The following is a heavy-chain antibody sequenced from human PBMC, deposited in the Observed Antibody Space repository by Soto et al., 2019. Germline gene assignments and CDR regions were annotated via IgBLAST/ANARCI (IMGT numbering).Heavy chain of an antibody. V-gene: IGHV3-30-3*01. CDR2: ISYDGSNK. D-gene: IGHD6-13*01. J-gene: IGHJ6*02. CDR1: GFTFSSYA. Sequence: QVQLVESGGGVVQPGRSLRLSCAASGFTFSSYAMHWVRQAPGKGLEWVAVISYDGSNKYYADSVKGRFTISRDNSKNTLYLQLNSLRAEDTAVYYCARDLGAYSSSGSYYYAMDVWGQGTTVTVSS. CDR3: ARDLGAYSSSGSYYYAMDV.